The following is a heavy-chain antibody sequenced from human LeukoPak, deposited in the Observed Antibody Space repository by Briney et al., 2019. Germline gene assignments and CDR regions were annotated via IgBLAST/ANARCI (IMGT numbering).Heavy chain of an antibody. Sequence: ASVKVSCKASGYTFTGYYMHWVRQAPGQGLEWMGWINPNSGGTNYAQKFQGRVTMTRDTSISTAHMELSRLRSNDTAVYYCARELDCSGGSCYSSFDYWGPGTLVTVSS. V-gene: IGHV1-2*02. J-gene: IGHJ4*02. CDR1: GYTFTGYY. CDR2: INPNSGGT. CDR3: ARELDCSGGSCYSSFDY. D-gene: IGHD2-15*01.